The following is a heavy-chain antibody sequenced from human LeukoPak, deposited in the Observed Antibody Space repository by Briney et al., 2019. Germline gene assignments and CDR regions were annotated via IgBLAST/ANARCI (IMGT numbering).Heavy chain of an antibody. J-gene: IGHJ4*02. Sequence: SETLSLTCTVSGGSISSYYWSWTRQPPGKGLEWIGYIYYSGSTNYNPSLKSRVTISVDTSKNQFSLKLSSVTAADTAVYYCARVRIAAAGADFDYWGQGTLVTVSS. CDR2: IYYSGST. D-gene: IGHD6-13*01. CDR1: GGSISSYY. CDR3: ARVRIAAAGADFDY. V-gene: IGHV4-59*01.